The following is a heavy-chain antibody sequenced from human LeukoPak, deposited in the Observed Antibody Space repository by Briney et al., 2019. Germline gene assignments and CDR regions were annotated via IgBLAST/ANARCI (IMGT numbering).Heavy chain of an antibody. CDR2: ISSSSSYI. CDR1: GFTFSSYS. D-gene: IGHD1-26*01. CDR3: ARERSGSYYGGGDY. V-gene: IGHV3-21*03. Sequence: PGGSLRLSCAASGFTFSSYSMNWVRQAPGKGLEWVSSISSSSSYIYYADSVKGRFTISRDNAKNSLYLQMNSLRAEDTAVYYCARERSGSYYGGGDYWGQGTLVTVSS. J-gene: IGHJ4*02.